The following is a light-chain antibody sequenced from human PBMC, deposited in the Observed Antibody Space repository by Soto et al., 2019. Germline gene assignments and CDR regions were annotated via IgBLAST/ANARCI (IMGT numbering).Light chain of an antibody. Sequence: DIPMTQSPSTLSASVGDRVTITCRASQSISSWLAWYQQKPGKAPKLLIYDASSLESGVPSRFSGSGSDTEFTLTINNLQPDDFATYHCQQYNRYSLTFGGGTEVEIK. V-gene: IGKV1-5*01. CDR2: DAS. J-gene: IGKJ4*01. CDR3: QQYNRYSLT. CDR1: QSISSW.